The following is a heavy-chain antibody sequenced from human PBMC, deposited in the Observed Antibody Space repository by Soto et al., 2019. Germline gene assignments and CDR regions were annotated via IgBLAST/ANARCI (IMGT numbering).Heavy chain of an antibody. D-gene: IGHD6-19*01. CDR2: SGTVGDT. CDR3: ARAAGIGEAGTRYLDL. J-gene: IGHJ2*01. CDR1: GFIFSRSD. V-gene: IGHV3-13*01. Sequence: EVQLVESGGGLVQPGGSLRLSCAASGFIFSRSDMHWVRQAPGKGLEWVSVSGTVGDTYYVGSVEGRFTISRDNAKNSLYLQMNSLRAGDTAVYYCARAAGIGEAGTRYLDLWGRGTLVTVSS.